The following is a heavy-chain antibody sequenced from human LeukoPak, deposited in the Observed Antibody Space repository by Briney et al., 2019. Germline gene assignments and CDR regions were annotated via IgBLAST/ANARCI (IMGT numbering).Heavy chain of an antibody. Sequence: SETLSLTCTVSGGSISSYYWSWIRQPPGKGLEWIGYIYYSGSTNYNPSLKSRVTISVDTSKNQFSLKLSSVTAADTAVYYCARQYFGSSPTYYYYGMDVWGQGTTVTVSS. CDR3: ARQYFGSSPTYYYYGMDV. V-gene: IGHV4-59*08. D-gene: IGHD6-13*01. CDR2: IYYSGST. CDR1: GGSISSYY. J-gene: IGHJ6*02.